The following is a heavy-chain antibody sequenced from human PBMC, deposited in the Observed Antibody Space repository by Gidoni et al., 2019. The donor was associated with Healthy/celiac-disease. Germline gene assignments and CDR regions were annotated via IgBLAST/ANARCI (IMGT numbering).Heavy chain of an antibody. CDR2: IYSGGST. D-gene: IGHD1-26*01. CDR3: AREGGYLGAFDI. Sequence: EVQLVESGGGLIQPGGSLRLYCAASGFTVSSNYMSGVRQAPVKGLEWFSVIYSGGSTYYAASVKGRFTIYRDNSKNPLYLQINSLRAEDTAVYYCAREGGYLGAFDIWGQGTMVTVSS. J-gene: IGHJ3*02. V-gene: IGHV3-53*01. CDR1: GFTVSSNY.